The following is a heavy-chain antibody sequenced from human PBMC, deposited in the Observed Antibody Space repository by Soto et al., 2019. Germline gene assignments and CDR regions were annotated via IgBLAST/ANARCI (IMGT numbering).Heavy chain of an antibody. CDR2: ISYDGSNK. CDR3: AKDTAMVGSVYYYYYMDV. D-gene: IGHD5-18*01. V-gene: IGHV3-30*18. J-gene: IGHJ6*03. Sequence: PGGSLRLSCAASGFTFSSYGMHWVRQAPGKGLEWVAVISYDGSNKYYADSVKGRFTISRDNSKNTLYLQMNSLRAEDTAVYYCAKDTAMVGSVYYYYYMDVWGKGTTVTVSS. CDR1: GFTFSSYG.